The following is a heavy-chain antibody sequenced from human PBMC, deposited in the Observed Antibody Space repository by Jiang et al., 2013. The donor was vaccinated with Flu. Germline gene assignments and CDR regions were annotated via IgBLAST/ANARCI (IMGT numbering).Heavy chain of an antibody. CDR3: ARVLGASYYYGMDV. CDR2: VYSGGNT. D-gene: IGHD1-26*01. J-gene: IGHJ6*02. V-gene: IGHV3-53*01. Sequence: RLSCAAAGFTVSGYHMSWVRQAPGKGLEWVAVVYSGGNTCYLESVKGRFTISRDTSKNTLDLQMNSLRVEDTAVYYCARVLGASYYYGMDVWGQGTTVTVSS. CDR1: GFTVSGYH.